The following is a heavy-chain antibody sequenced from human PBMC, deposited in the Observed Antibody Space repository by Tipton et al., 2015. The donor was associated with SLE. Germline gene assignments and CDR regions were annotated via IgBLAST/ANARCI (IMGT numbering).Heavy chain of an antibody. CDR2: IYVHGYT. Sequence: TLSLTCSVFGGSINNYYWSWIRQPAGEGREWIGCIYVHGYTNYNPPLESRVTMSIDKSESQFSLKVKSVTAADTAVYYCARGGEWSHDYWGQGTPVTVSS. J-gene: IGHJ4*02. CDR3: ARGGEWSHDY. V-gene: IGHV4-4*07. CDR1: GGSINNYY. D-gene: IGHD3-3*01.